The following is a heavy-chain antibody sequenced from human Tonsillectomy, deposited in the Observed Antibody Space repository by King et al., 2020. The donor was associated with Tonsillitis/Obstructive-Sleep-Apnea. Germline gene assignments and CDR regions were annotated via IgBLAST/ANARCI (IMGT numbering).Heavy chain of an antibody. Sequence: VQLVESGGGLVQPGGSLRLSCAASGFTVSSNYMSWVRQAPGKGLEWVSVIYSVCSTYYADSVKGRVTISRDNSKNTLYLQMNSLSAEDTAVYYCARDYRDRYDYIWGSLDYWDQGTLVTVSS. V-gene: IGHV3-66*01. J-gene: IGHJ4*02. CDR2: IYSVCST. D-gene: IGHD3-16*01. CDR1: GFTVSSNY. CDR3: ARDYRDRYDYIWGSLDY.